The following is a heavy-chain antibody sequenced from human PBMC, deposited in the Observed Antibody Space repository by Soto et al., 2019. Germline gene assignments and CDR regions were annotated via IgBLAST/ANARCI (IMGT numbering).Heavy chain of an antibody. J-gene: IGHJ4*02. CDR1: GGSISSYY. CDR3: ARLERDFWSGTNFDY. D-gene: IGHD3-3*01. Sequence: PSETLSLTCTVSGGSISSYYWSWIRQPPGKGLEWIGYIYYSGSTNYNPSLKSRVTISVDTSKNQFSLKLSSVTAADTAVYYCARLERDFWSGTNFDYWAREPWSPSPQ. CDR2: IYYSGST. V-gene: IGHV4-59*08.